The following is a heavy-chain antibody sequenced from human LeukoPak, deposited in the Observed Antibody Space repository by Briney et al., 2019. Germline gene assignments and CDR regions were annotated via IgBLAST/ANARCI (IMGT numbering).Heavy chain of an antibody. D-gene: IGHD6-13*01. Sequence: GGSLRLSCAASGFTFSSYSMNWVRQAPGKGLEWVSVIYSGGSTYYADSVKGRFTISRDNSKNTLYLQMNSLRAEDTAVYYCAREELAAAGTPGDYWGQGTLVTVSS. J-gene: IGHJ4*02. CDR1: GFTFSSYS. CDR2: IYSGGST. V-gene: IGHV3-66*01. CDR3: AREELAAAGTPGDY.